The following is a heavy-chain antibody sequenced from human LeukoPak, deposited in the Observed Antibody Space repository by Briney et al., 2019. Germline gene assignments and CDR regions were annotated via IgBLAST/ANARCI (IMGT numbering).Heavy chain of an antibody. J-gene: IGHJ4*02. Sequence: SETLSLTCAAYGGSFSGYYWNWIRQSPGKGLEWIGEINHSGGTNYNPSLKSRVTISVDTSRNQFSLKLSSVTAADTAVYYCALGQWEPKGAYWGQETLVTISS. CDR2: INHSGGT. V-gene: IGHV4-34*01. CDR1: GGSFSGYY. CDR3: ALGQWEPKGAY. D-gene: IGHD1-26*01.